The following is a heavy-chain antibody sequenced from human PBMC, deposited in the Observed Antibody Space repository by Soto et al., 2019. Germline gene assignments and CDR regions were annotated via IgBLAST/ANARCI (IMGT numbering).Heavy chain of an antibody. CDR3: ARDSDYFDY. J-gene: IGHJ4*02. CDR2: IYYSGST. D-gene: IGHD6-19*01. Sequence: SETLSLTCTVSGGSISSSSYYWGWIRQPPGKGLEWIGSIYYSGSTYYNPSLKSRVTISVDTSKNQFSLKLSSVTAADTAVYYCARDSDYFDYWGQGTLVTVSS. CDR1: GGSISSSSYY. V-gene: IGHV4-39*07.